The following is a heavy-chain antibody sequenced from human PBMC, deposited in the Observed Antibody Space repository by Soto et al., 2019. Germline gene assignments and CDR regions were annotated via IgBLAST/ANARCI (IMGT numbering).Heavy chain of an antibody. CDR2: ISAYNGNT. Sequence: ASVKASCKASGYTFTSYGISWVRQAPGQGLEWMGWISAYNGNTNYAQKLQGRVTMTTDTSTSTAYMELRSLRSDDTAVYYCARGYYDFWSGLGNWFDPWGQGTLVTVSS. D-gene: IGHD3-3*01. V-gene: IGHV1-18*01. J-gene: IGHJ5*02. CDR3: ARGYYDFWSGLGNWFDP. CDR1: GYTFTSYG.